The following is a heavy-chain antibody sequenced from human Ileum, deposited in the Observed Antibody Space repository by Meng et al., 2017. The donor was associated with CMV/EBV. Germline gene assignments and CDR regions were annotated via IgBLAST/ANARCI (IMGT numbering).Heavy chain of an antibody. CDR1: GFTVSSNY. Sequence: EVQVVESWGGLGQPGGSLRLPCAASGFTVSSNYMTWVRQAPGRGLEWISVIYDDGSTYSADSVKDRFTISRDISKNTLYLQMKNLRAEDTATYYCATELGIERDSWGQGTLVTVSS. D-gene: IGHD7-27*01. CDR3: ATELGIERDS. V-gene: IGHV3-66*01. CDR2: IYDDGST. J-gene: IGHJ4*02.